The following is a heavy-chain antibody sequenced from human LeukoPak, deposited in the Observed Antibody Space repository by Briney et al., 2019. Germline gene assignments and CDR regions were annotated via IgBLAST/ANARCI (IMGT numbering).Heavy chain of an antibody. V-gene: IGHV1-69*04. CDR2: IIPILGIA. CDR1: GGTFGSYA. Sequence: SVKVSCKASGGTFGSYAISWVRQAPGQGLEWMGRIIPILGIANYAQKFQGRVTITADKSTSTAYMELSSLRSEDTAVYYCAMTTVTTFRFVQYYFDYWGQGTLVTVSS. J-gene: IGHJ4*02. CDR3: AMTTVTTFRFVQYYFDY. D-gene: IGHD4-17*01.